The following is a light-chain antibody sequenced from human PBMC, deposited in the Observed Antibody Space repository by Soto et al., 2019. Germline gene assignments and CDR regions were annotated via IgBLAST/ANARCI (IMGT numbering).Light chain of an antibody. CDR3: QQRSNWPPRFT. Sequence: EIVLPQSPATLSLSPGASSTLSCRARQSVSYYLAWYQQKPGQAPRLLIYDASNRATGIPARFSGSGSGTDFTLTISSLEPEDFAVYYCQQRSNWPPRFTYGPGTKVDIK. CDR1: QSVSYY. J-gene: IGKJ3*01. V-gene: IGKV3-11*01. CDR2: DAS.